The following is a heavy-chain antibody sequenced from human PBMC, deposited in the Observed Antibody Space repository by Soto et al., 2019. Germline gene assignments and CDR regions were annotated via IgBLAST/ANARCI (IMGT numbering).Heavy chain of an antibody. Sequence: SETLSLTCTVSGGSISSYYWSWIRQPPGKGLEWIGYIYYSGSTNYNPSLKSRVTISVDTSKNQFSLKLSSVTAADTAVYYCAREGKSTYYVFWSGHSNWFDPWGQGTLVTVSP. J-gene: IGHJ5*02. D-gene: IGHD3-3*01. V-gene: IGHV4-59*01. CDR3: AREGKSTYYVFWSGHSNWFDP. CDR1: GGSISSYY. CDR2: IYYSGST.